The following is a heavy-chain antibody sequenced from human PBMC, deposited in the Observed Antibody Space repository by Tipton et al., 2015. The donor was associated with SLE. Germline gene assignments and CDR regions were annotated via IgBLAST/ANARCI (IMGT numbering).Heavy chain of an antibody. D-gene: IGHD1-1*01. J-gene: IGHJ4*02. Sequence: LRLSCTVSGGSISSISSYWGWVRQPPGKGLEWIGTFYHTGNSYYKPSLKSRVTISMDTSKRQFSLSLSSVTAADTAIYYCARQSHDVPHTAAFDYWGQGTLVTVPS. V-gene: IGHV4-39*07. CDR1: GGSISSISSY. CDR3: ARQSHDVPHTAAFDY. CDR2: FYHTGNS.